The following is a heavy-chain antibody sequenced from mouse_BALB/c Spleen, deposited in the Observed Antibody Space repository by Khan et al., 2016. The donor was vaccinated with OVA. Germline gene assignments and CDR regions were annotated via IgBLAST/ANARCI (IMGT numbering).Heavy chain of an antibody. CDR2: INPSNYYT. CDR3: VREGAYHRSDCWFAY. D-gene: IGHD2-14*01. Sequence: VQLQKSGAELARPGASVKMSCKASGYTFTSYTMHWVRQRPGQAPEWVGHINPSNYYTNYNQNFKDKATLIVDKSSSTAYMQLSSLTSEDSAVEYCVREGAYHRSDCWFAYWGQGTLVTVSA. V-gene: IGHV1-4*01. J-gene: IGHJ3*01. CDR1: GYTFTSYT.